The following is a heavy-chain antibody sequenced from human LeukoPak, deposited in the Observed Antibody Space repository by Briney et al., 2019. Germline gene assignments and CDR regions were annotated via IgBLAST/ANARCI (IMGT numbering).Heavy chain of an antibody. CDR3: ARAGGGVYDYYGMDV. J-gene: IGHJ6*02. CDR1: GFTFSSYA. CDR2: ITYSSSTI. D-gene: IGHD3-16*01. V-gene: IGHV3-48*02. Sequence: GGSLRLSCAASGFTFSSYAMNWVRQAPGKGLEWVSYITYSSSTIYYADSVKGRFTISRDNAKNSLYLQINSLRDEDTAVYYCARAGGGVYDYYGMDVWGQGTTVTVSS.